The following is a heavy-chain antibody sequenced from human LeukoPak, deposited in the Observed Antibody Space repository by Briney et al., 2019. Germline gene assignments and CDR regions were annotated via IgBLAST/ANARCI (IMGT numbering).Heavy chain of an antibody. CDR2: INPNSGGT. V-gene: IGHV1-2*02. J-gene: IGHJ4*02. CDR3: ARDRGGFGELLYDY. CDR1: GYTFTGYY. Sequence: ASVKVSCKASGYTFTGYYMHWVRQAPGQGLEWMGWINPNSGGTNYAQKFQGRVTMTRDTSISTAYMELSRLRSDDTAVYYCARDRGGFGELLYDYWGQGTWSPSPQ. D-gene: IGHD3-10*01.